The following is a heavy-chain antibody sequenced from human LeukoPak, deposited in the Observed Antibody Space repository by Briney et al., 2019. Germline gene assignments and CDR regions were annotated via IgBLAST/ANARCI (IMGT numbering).Heavy chain of an antibody. V-gene: IGHV5-51*01. J-gene: IGHJ3*02. CDR2: IYPGDSDT. D-gene: IGHD1-26*01. Sequence: GESLKISCYGFRYSFTSYWIGWVRQMPGKGLEWMGIIYPGDSDTTYSPSFQGQVIISADKSISTAYLQWSSLKAPDTAMYYCARLYSGSYKDGFDIWGQGTMVTVSS. CDR1: RYSFTSYW. CDR3: ARLYSGSYKDGFDI.